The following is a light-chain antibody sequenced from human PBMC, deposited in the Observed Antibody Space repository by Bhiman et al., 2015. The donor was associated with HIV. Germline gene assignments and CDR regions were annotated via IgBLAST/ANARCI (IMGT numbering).Light chain of an antibody. V-gene: IGLV6-57*01. CDR2: EDN. CDR3: QSYDSSNPLV. CDR1: SGSIASNY. Sequence: NFMLTQSHSVSESPGKTVTISCTRSSGSIASNYVQWYQQRPGSSPTTVIYEDNQRPSGVPDRFSGSIDSSSNSASLTISGLKTEDEADYYCQSYDSSNPLVFGGGTKLTVL. J-gene: IGLJ3*02.